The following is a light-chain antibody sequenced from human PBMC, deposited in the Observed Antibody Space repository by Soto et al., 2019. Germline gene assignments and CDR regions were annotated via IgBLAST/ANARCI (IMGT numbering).Light chain of an antibody. CDR2: VAS. CDR1: QSVSNY. CDR3: QQYGGSPQT. Sequence: EIVLTQSPGPLSLSPGERATLSCRASQSVSNYLAWYQQKPGQAPRLLIYVASSRATGIPDRFSGSGSGTDFTLTISRLEPEDFALYYCQQYGGSPQTFGQGTKVEIK. J-gene: IGKJ1*01. V-gene: IGKV3-20*01.